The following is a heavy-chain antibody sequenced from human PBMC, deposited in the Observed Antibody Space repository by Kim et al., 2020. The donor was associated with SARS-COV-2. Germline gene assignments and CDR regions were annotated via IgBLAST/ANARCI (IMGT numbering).Heavy chain of an antibody. D-gene: IGHD6-13*01. Sequence: GGSLRLSCAASGFTVSSNYMSWVRQAPGKGLEWVSVIYSGGSTYYADSVKGRFTISRDNSKNTLYLQMNSLRAEDTAVYYCARHASSSWYFFDYWGQGTLVTVSS. V-gene: IGHV3-53*01. CDR2: IYSGGST. J-gene: IGHJ4*02. CDR1: GFTVSSNY. CDR3: ARHASSSWYFFDY.